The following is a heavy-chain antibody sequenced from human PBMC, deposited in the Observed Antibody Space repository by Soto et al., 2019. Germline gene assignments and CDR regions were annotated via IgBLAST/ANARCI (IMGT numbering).Heavy chain of an antibody. CDR3: ARLYCSSPSCYSVGAFEF. V-gene: IGHV3-33*01. J-gene: IGHJ3*01. CDR2: IWFDGSDK. D-gene: IGHD2-2*01. Sequence: GGYLRLSYAASGFTFSNYGMHWVRQAPGKGLEGVALIWFDGSDKYYADSVKGRFTMSRDNSKNKVYLQMNSLRAEYTAMYYCARLYCSSPSCYSVGAFEFRGQATMVTVSS. CDR1: GFTFSNYG.